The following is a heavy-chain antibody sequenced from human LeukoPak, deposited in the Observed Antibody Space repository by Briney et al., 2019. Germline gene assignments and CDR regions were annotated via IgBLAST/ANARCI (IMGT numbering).Heavy chain of an antibody. CDR1: GGSISSYY. Sequence: SSETLSLTCTVSGGSISSYYSSWIRQPPGKGLEWIGYIYYTGSTNYNPSLKSRVTISVDTSKDQFSLKLSSVTAADTAVYYCARSKSGSTGGYYYYYMDVWGKGTTVTVSS. J-gene: IGHJ6*03. D-gene: IGHD1-26*01. V-gene: IGHV4-59*01. CDR2: IYYTGST. CDR3: ARSKSGSTGGYYYYYMDV.